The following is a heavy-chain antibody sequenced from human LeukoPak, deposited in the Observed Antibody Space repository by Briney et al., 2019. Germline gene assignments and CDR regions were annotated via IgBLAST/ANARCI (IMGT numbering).Heavy chain of an antibody. CDR1: GFTLNSYL. CDR2: IKKDGSEE. D-gene: IGHD1-14*01. Sequence: GGSLRLSSAASGFTLNSYLMSWVRQAPGRGLEWVANIKKDGSEESYLDSVKGRFTVSRDNAKNSLFLQMNSLRGEDTAVYYCARSNPNRNALDLWGQGTMVTISS. J-gene: IGHJ3*01. V-gene: IGHV3-7*01. CDR3: ARSNPNRNALDL.